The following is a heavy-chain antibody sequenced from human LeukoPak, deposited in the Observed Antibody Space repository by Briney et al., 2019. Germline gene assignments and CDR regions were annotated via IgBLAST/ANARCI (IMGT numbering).Heavy chain of an antibody. D-gene: IGHD3-10*01. V-gene: IGHV3-11*04. J-gene: IGHJ4*02. CDR2: ISSSGSTI. Sequence: PGGSLRLSCAASGFTFSDYYMSWIRQAPGKGLEWVSYISSSGSTIYYADFVKGRFTIPRDNAKNSLYLQMNSLRAEDTAVYYCARDRRIPRGYFDYWGQGTLVTVSS. CDR1: GFTFSDYY. CDR3: ARDRRIPRGYFDY.